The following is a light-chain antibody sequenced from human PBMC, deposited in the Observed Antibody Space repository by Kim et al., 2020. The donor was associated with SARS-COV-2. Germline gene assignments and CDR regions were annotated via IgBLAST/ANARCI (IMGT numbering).Light chain of an antibody. V-gene: IGLV3-1*01. CDR2: QDS. Sequence: SYELTQPPSVSVSPGQTATITCSGDKLGDEYASWYQQKPGQSPVLVLYQDSKRPSGIPERFSGSKSGNTATLTISGTPAVDEADYYCQTWDTSAVIFGGGTQLTVL. CDR3: QTWDTSAVI. J-gene: IGLJ2*01. CDR1: KLGDEY.